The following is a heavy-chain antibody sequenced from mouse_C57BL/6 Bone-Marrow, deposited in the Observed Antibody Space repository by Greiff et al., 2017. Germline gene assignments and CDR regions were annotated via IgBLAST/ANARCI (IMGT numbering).Heavy chain of an antibody. D-gene: IGHD1-1*01. CDR1: GFNITNTY. Sequence: VQLKESVAELVRPGASVKLSCTASGFNITNTYMHWVKQRPEQGLEWIGRIDPANGNTKYAPKFQGKATITADTSSNTAYLQLSSLTSEDTAIYYCARDGSSLYYFDYWGQGTTLTVSA. J-gene: IGHJ2*01. CDR2: IDPANGNT. V-gene: IGHV14-3*01. CDR3: ARDGSSLYYFDY.